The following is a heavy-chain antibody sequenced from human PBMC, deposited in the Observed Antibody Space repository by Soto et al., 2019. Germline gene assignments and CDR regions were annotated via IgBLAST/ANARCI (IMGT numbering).Heavy chain of an antibody. V-gene: IGHV1-18*01. CDR2: INGYNGNT. D-gene: IGHD3-10*01. CDR1: EYTFTSYA. Sequence: QVQLVQSGAEVKKPGAAVKVSCKASEYTFTSYAITWVRQAPGQGHEWMGWINGYNGNTNYGQKVQGRVTMTTDKSTSTACMELRSLSSDDTAIYYCARVYYGSGGSMDVWGQGTTVIVSS. CDR3: ARVYYGSGGSMDV. J-gene: IGHJ6*02.